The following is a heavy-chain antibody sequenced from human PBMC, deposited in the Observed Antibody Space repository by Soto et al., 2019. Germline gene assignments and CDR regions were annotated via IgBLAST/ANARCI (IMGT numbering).Heavy chain of an antibody. CDR1: GFTLRGYA. CDR3: ARRARPDVYYMDV. V-gene: IGHV3-64*01. CDR2: ISSNGVGT. Sequence: EVQLAESGGGLAQPGGSLRLSCAASGFTLRGYAMDWVRQAPGKGLEYVSGISSNGVGTYYANSVRGRFTISRDNSRNTVYLQMCNLRPEVLAVYYCARRARPDVYYMDVWGKGTTVTVS. D-gene: IGHD6-6*01. J-gene: IGHJ6*03.